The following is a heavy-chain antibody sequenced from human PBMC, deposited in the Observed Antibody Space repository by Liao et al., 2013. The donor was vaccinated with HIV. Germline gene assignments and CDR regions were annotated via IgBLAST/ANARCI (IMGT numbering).Heavy chain of an antibody. CDR3: ARVDNYHLYFDL. CDR1: GASISDYY. Sequence: QVQLQESGPGLVKPSETLSLTCAVSGASISDYYWNWVRQPAGKGLEWIGRIYSSGSTNYNPSLKSRLTMLVDTSMNQFSLKLTSVTAADTAVYFCARVDNYHLYFDLWGRGTLVTVSS. CDR2: IYSSGST. V-gene: IGHV4-4*07. J-gene: IGHJ2*01. D-gene: IGHD5-24*01.